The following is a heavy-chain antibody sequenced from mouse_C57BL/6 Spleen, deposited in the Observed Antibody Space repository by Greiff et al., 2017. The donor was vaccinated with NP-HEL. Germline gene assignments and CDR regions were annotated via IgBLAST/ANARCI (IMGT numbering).Heavy chain of an antibody. Sequence: EVKLMESGGGLVKPGGSLKLSCAASGFTFSSYAMSWVRQTPEKRLEWVATISDGGSYTYYPDNVKGRFTISRDNAKNNLYLQMSHLKSEDTAMYYCARNDYDGDWFAYWGQGTLVTVSA. V-gene: IGHV5-4*03. CDR3: ARNDYDGDWFAY. CDR2: ISDGGSYT. CDR1: GFTFSSYA. D-gene: IGHD2-4*01. J-gene: IGHJ3*01.